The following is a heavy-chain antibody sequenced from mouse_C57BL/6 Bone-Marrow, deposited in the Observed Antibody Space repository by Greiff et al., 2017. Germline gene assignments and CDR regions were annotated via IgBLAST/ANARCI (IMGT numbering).Heavy chain of an antibody. CDR3: ARRRAYYSNYDAMDY. CDR1: GYTFTSYW. D-gene: IGHD2-5*01. J-gene: IGHJ4*01. V-gene: IGHV1-61*01. Sequence: QVQLQQPGAELVRPGSSVKLSCKASGYTFTSYWMDWVKQRPGQGLEWIGNIYPSDSETHYNQKFKDKATLTVDKSSSTAYMQLSSLKSEDSAVYYCARRRAYYSNYDAMDYWGQGTSVTVSS. CDR2: IYPSDSET.